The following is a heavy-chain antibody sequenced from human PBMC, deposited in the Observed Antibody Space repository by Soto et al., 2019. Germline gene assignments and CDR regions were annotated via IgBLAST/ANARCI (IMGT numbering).Heavy chain of an antibody. D-gene: IGHD3-9*01. CDR2: IYYSGST. Sequence: SETLSLTCTVSGGSISSGGYYWSWIRQHPGKGLEWIGYIYYSGSTYYNPSLKSRVTISVDTSKNQFSLKLSSVTAADTAVYYCARLEGLATISYYFDFWGPGALVTVSS. CDR1: GGSISSGGYY. J-gene: IGHJ4*02. CDR3: ARLEGLATISYYFDF. V-gene: IGHV4-31*03.